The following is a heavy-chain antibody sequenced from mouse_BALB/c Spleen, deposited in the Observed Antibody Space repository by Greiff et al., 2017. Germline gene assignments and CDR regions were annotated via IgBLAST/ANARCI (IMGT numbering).Heavy chain of an antibody. CDR2: IWGGGST. J-gene: IGHJ4*01. CDR3: VRKGGYYYAMDY. CDR1: GFSLSRYS. V-gene: IGHV2-6-4*01. Sequence: VAPSQSLSISCTVSGFSLSRYSVHWVRQPPGKGLEWLGMIWGGGSTDYNSALKSRLSISKDNSKSQVFLKMNSLQADDTAIYYCVRKGGYYYAMDYWGQGTSVTVSS.